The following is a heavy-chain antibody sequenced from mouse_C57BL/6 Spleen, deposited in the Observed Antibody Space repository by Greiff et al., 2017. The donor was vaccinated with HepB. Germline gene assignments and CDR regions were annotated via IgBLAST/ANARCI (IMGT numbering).Heavy chain of an antibody. CDR3: AREDYGNYFDY. J-gene: IGHJ2*01. V-gene: IGHV1-81*01. D-gene: IGHD2-1*01. CDR1: GYTFTSYG. CDR2: IYPRSGNT. Sequence: QVQLQQSGAELARPGASVKLSCKASGYTFTSYGISWVKQRTGQGLEWIGEIYPRSGNTYYNEKFKGKAILTADKSSSTAYMELRSLTSEDSAVYFCAREDYGNYFDYWGQGTTLTVSS.